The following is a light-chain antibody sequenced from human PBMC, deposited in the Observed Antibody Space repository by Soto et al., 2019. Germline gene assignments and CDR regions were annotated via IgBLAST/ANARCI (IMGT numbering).Light chain of an antibody. CDR2: DAS. Sequence: DIQMTQSPSTLSASVGDRVIITCRASQSISSWLAWYQQKPGKAPELLIYDASTLHSGVPSRFSGSESGTEFTLTINSLQPDDFATYYCQQYNSYPYAFGQGTKLEIK. V-gene: IGKV1-5*01. CDR3: QQYNSYPYA. CDR1: QSISSW. J-gene: IGKJ2*01.